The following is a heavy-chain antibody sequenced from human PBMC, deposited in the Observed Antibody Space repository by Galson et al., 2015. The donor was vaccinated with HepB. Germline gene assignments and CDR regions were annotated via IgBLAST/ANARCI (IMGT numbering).Heavy chain of an antibody. Sequence: SVKVSCKASGYTFSDYYIHWVRQAPGQGLEWMGRINPNSGGADYAQKFQGRVTMTRDTSISTAYMELSRLKFDDTAMYYCARPPYCSGGVCYDFWGQGTLVTVSS. D-gene: IGHD2-15*01. CDR1: GYTFSDYY. CDR3: ARPPYCSGGVCYDF. V-gene: IGHV1-2*06. J-gene: IGHJ4*02. CDR2: INPNSGGA.